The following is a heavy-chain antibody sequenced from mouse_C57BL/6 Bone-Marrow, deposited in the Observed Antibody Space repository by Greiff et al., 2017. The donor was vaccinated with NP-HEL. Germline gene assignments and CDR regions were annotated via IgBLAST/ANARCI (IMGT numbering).Heavy chain of an antibody. CDR2: IDPANGNT. V-gene: IGHV14-3*01. CDR1: GFNIKNTY. J-gene: IGHJ1*03. Sequence: EVQLQESVAELVRPGASVKLSCTASGFNIKNTYMHWVKQRPEQGLEWIGRIDPANGNTKYAPKFQGKATITADTSSNTAYLQLSSLTSEDTAIYYCARRVTTVVAGGYFDVWGTGTTVTVSS. CDR3: ARRVTTVVAGGYFDV. D-gene: IGHD1-1*01.